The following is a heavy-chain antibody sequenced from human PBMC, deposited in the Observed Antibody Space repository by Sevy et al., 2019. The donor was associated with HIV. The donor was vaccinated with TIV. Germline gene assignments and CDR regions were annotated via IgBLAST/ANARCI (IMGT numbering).Heavy chain of an antibody. D-gene: IGHD3-10*01. Sequence: SQTLSLTCAISGDSVSSNSAAWNWIRQSPSRGLEWLGRTYYRSKRYHDYAVSVKSRITINPDTSKNQFSLQLNSVTPEDTAVYYCARGDYFGSGSSNYYDDGMDVWGQGTTVTVSS. CDR1: GDSVSSNSAA. J-gene: IGHJ6*02. CDR3: ARGDYFGSGSSNYYDDGMDV. V-gene: IGHV6-1*01. CDR2: TYYRSKRYH.